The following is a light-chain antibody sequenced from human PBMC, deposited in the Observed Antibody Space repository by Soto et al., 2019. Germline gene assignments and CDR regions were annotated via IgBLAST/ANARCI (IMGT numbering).Light chain of an antibody. V-gene: IGKV1-33*01. CDR3: QQYDNLPLT. CDR2: DAS. CDR1: QDISNY. Sequence: DLQMTQSPSSLSASVGDIVTITCQASQDISNYLNWYQQKPGKAPKLLIYDASNLETGVPSRFSGSGSGTDFTFTISSLQPEDIATYYCQQYDNLPLTFGGGTKVEIK. J-gene: IGKJ4*01.